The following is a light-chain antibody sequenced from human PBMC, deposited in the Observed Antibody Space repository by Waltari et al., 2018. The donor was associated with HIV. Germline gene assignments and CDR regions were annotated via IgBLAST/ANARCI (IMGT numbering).Light chain of an antibody. V-gene: IGKV3-20*01. CDR2: AAS. Sequence: EIVLTQSPGTLSLSPGERATLSCRAGQSVTNSYLAWYQQKPGQAPRLLIYAASSRATGIPDRFSGSGSGTDFTLTISRLEPEDFAVYYCQQYGSSPRTFGQGTKVEIK. J-gene: IGKJ1*01. CDR1: QSVTNSY. CDR3: QQYGSSPRT.